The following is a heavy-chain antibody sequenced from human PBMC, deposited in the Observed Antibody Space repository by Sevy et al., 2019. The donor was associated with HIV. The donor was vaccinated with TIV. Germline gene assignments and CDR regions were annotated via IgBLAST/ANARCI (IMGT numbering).Heavy chain of an antibody. CDR1: GFTFSSYA. D-gene: IGHD3-22*01. J-gene: IGHJ4*02. CDR2: ISGSGGSGDKT. CDR3: ARKYDSSGYFNY. Sequence: GGSLRLSCAASGFTFSSYAMNWVRQAPGKGLEWVSGISGSGGSGDKTNYADSVKGRFTISRDDSKNSLYLQLNSLRAEDTAIYYCARKYDSSGYFNYWGQGTLVTVSS. V-gene: IGHV3-23*01.